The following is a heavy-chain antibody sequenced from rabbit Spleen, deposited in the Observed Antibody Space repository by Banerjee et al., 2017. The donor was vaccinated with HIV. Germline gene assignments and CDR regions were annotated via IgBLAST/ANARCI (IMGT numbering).Heavy chain of an antibody. V-gene: IGHV1S40*01. CDR3: ARDATGANYYTSFKL. CDR1: GFTLSSYW. D-gene: IGHD8-1*01. J-gene: IGHJ4*01. Sequence: QSLEESGGDLVKPGASLTLTCTASGFTLSSYWMCWVRQAPGKGLEWIACIYTGSGSTYYASCAKGRFTISKTPSTTVTLQMTSLTAADTATYFCARDATGANYYTSFKLWGPGTLVTVS. CDR2: IYTGSGST.